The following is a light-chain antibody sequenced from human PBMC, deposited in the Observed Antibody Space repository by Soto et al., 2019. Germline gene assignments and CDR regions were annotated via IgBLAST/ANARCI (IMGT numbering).Light chain of an antibody. CDR1: HSINND. J-gene: IGKJ4*01. CDR2: AAA. CDR3: QQSYVTPLT. Sequence: DIQMTQSPSSLSASKGATVTITCRASHSINNDLIWYQQKPGKAPRLLIYAAASLQSGVPSRFSGCGSGTDFTLTISSLQPEGLSKYYCQQSYVTPLTFGGGTKVEI. V-gene: IGKV1-39*01.